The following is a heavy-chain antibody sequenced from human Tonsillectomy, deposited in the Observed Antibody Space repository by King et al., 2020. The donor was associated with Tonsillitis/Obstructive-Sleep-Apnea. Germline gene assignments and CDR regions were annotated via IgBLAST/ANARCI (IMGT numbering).Heavy chain of an antibody. J-gene: IGHJ4*02. CDR1: GFTFSSYW. CDR2: INSDGTDI. Sequence: VQLVESGGGLVQPGGSLRLSCVASGFTFSSYWMHWVRQAPGKGLVWVSHINSDGTDINYADSVKGRFTISRDNAKNTLYLQMNSLRAEDTAVYYCASTFNVLIPADTHGGWGQGTLVTVSS. D-gene: IGHD2-2*01. CDR3: ASTFNVLIPADTHGG. V-gene: IGHV3-74*01.